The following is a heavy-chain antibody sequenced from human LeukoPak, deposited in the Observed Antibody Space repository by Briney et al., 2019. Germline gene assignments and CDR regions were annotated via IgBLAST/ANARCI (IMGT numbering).Heavy chain of an antibody. CDR2: IYYSGST. Sequence: SSETLSLTCTVSGGSISSYYWSWIRQPPGKGLEWIGYIYYSGSTNYNPSLKSRVTISVDTSKNQFSLKLSSVTAADTAVYYCARDKNAYSSSRYYDYWGQGTLVTVSS. D-gene: IGHD6-13*01. CDR1: GGSISSYY. V-gene: IGHV4-59*01. J-gene: IGHJ4*02. CDR3: ARDKNAYSSSRYYDY.